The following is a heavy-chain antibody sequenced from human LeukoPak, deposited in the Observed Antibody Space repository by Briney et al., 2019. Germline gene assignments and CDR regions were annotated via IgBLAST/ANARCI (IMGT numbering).Heavy chain of an antibody. V-gene: IGHV1-8*01. D-gene: IGHD1-26*01. J-gene: IGHJ6*02. CDR3: ARALGNIWSTPRGVGYYGMDV. CDR1: GYTFTSYG. Sequence: ASVKVSCKASGYTFTSYGINWVRQATGQGLEWMGWMNPNSGNTGYAQKFQGRVTMTRNTSISTAYMELSSLRSEDTAVYYCARALGNIWSTPRGVGYYGMDVWGQGTTVTVSS. CDR2: MNPNSGNT.